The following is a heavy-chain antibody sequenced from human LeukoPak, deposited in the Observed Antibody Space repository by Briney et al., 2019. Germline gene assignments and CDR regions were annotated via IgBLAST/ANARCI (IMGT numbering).Heavy chain of an antibody. Sequence: SETLSLTCAIYGGSFSGYYWSWIRQPPGKGLEWIGEINHSGSTNYNPSLKSRVTISVDTSKNQFSLKLSSVTAADTAVYYCARPLVYDSWGGYSDWGQGTLVTVSS. V-gene: IGHV4-34*01. D-gene: IGHD3-3*01. J-gene: IGHJ4*02. CDR1: GGSFSGYY. CDR2: INHSGST. CDR3: ARPLVYDSWGGYSD.